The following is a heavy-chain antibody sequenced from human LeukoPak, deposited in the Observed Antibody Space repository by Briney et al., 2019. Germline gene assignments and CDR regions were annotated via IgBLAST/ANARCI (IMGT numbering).Heavy chain of an antibody. J-gene: IGHJ4*02. Sequence: SETLSLTCAVYGGSFSGYYWSWIRQPPGKGLEWIGEINHSGSTNYNPSLKSRVTISVDTSKNQFSLRLSSVTAADTAVYYCARGPKYYDFWSGYPHYDYWGQGTLVTVSS. D-gene: IGHD3-3*01. V-gene: IGHV4-34*01. CDR1: GGSFSGYY. CDR2: INHSGST. CDR3: ARGPKYYDFWSGYPHYDY.